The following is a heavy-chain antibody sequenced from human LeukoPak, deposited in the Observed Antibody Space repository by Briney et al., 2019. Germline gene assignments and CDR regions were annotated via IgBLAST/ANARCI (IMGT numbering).Heavy chain of an antibody. J-gene: IGHJ4*02. V-gene: IGHV4-59*01. CDR3: ARVAVAGNLDY. D-gene: IGHD6-19*01. Sequence: SETLSLTCTVSGGSISSYYWSWIRQPPGKGLEWIGYIYYSGSTNYNPSLKSRVTISVDTSKNQFSLKLSSVTAADTAAYYCARVAVAGNLDYWGQGTLVTVSS. CDR2: IYYSGST. CDR1: GGSISSYY.